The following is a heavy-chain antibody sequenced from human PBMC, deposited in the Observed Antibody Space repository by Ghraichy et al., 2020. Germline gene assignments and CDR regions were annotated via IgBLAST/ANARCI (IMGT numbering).Heavy chain of an antibody. CDR3: VTDVPRPLAQIDY. D-gene: IGHD2-2*01. CDR1: GFTFTRAW. CDR2: IRSIVDGGVT. Sequence: GGSLRLFCVASGFTFTRAWMSWVRQAPGKGLEWVGRIRSIVDGGVTEYATPVKGRFTVSRDDSENTLYLQMNSLKTEDTAIYYCVTDVPRPLAQIDYWGQGTRVTVSS. V-gene: IGHV3-15*01. J-gene: IGHJ4*02.